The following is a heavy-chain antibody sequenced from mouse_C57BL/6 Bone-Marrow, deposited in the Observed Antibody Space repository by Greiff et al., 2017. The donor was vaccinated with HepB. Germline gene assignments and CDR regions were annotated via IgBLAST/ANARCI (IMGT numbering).Heavy chain of an antibody. CDR3: ARERGLEGAFDY. V-gene: IGHV1-69*01. Sequence: LKQPGAELVMPGASVKLSCKASGYTFTSYWMHWVKQRPGQGLEWIGEIDPSDSYTNYNQKFKGKSTLTVDKSSSTAYMQLSSLTSEDSAVYYCARERGLEGAFDYWGQGTTLTVSS. CDR2: IDPSDSYT. CDR1: GYTFTSYW. D-gene: IGHD3-3*01. J-gene: IGHJ2*01.